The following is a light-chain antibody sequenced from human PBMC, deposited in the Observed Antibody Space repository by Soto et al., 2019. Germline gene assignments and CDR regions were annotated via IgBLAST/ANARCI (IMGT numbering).Light chain of an antibody. V-gene: IGLV1-40*01. Sequence: QSVLTQPASVSGSPGQSITISCTGTSSNLGAGYDVHWYQQLPGAAPKLVIFGNRNRPSGVPERFSGSKSGTSASLAITGLQAEHEADYYCQAYDYSLTASVFGGGTKLTVL. CDR3: QAYDYSLTASV. CDR2: GNR. J-gene: IGLJ3*02. CDR1: SSNLGAGYD.